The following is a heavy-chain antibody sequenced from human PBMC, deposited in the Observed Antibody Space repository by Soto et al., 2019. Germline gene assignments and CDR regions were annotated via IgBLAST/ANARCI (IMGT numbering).Heavy chain of an antibody. J-gene: IGHJ6*02. D-gene: IGHD5-18*01. CDR1: GYTFTSYG. V-gene: IGHV1-18*01. CDR3: ARDPPPGTAMTYYYCYGMDV. CDR2: IIAYNGNT. Sequence: QVQLVQSGAEVKKPGASVKVSCKASGYTFTSYGISWVRQAPGQGLEWMGWIIAYNGNTNYAQKLQGRVTMTSDTSPISAYMELRRLRSDDTAVYSCARDPPPGTAMTYYYCYGMDVWGQGTTVTVSS.